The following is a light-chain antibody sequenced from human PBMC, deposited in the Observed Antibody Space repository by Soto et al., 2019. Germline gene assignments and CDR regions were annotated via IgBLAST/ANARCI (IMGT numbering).Light chain of an antibody. CDR1: QSLVYSDGNTY. CDR2: KVS. J-gene: IGKJ2*01. Sequence: DVVMTQSPLSLPVTLGQPASISCRSSQSLVYSDGNTYLNWFQQRPGQSPRRLIYKVSNRDSGVPDRFGGSGSGTDFTLKISRVEAEDVGVYYCVQASHWPYTFGQGTNLEIK. V-gene: IGKV2-30*01. CDR3: VQASHWPYT.